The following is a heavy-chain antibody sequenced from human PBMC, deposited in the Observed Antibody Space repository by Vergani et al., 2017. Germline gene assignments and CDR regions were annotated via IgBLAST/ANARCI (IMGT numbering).Heavy chain of an antibody. Sequence: QVRLQESGPGLVKPSETLSLTCSVSGGSMSGNYWSWIRQPPGKELEWIGYMYNSGSTNYNPSLETRVTISGDTSKNQFSLKLNSVTAADTAVYYCGIVADFYGLGSGLLDLWGQGILVTVSS. CDR1: GGSMSGNY. V-gene: IGHV4-59*01. D-gene: IGHD3-10*01. CDR3: GIVADFYGLGSGLLDL. J-gene: IGHJ5*02. CDR2: MYNSGST.